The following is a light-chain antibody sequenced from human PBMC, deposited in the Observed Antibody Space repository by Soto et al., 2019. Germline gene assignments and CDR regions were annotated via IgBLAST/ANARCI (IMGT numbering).Light chain of an antibody. V-gene: IGKV1-27*01. CDR3: QKYNSAAT. J-gene: IGKJ1*01. CDR2: AAS. CDR1: QGISNY. Sequence: DIQMTQSPSSLSASVGDRVTITCRASQGISNYLAWYQQKPGKVPKLLIYAASTLQSGVPSRFSGSGSGTDFTLTISSLKPEDVATYYCQKYNSAATFGQGTKVDIK.